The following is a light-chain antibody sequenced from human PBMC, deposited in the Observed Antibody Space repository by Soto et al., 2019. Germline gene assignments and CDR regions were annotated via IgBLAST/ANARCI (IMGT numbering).Light chain of an antibody. CDR2: AAS. Sequence: DFELTQSPSSLSAFVGDRVSISCRASQSISKFLSWYQQRPGTAPKLLIYAASSLESGVPSRFSGSGSGTDFTLTISSLQPEDFATYYCQQNDNTPTTFGQGTRLEIK. V-gene: IGKV1-39*01. CDR3: QQNDNTPTT. J-gene: IGKJ5*01. CDR1: QSISKF.